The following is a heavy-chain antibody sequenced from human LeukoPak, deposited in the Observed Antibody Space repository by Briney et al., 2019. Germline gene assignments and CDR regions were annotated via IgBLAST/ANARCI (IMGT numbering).Heavy chain of an antibody. V-gene: IGHV3-49*03. CDR2: IRSQGHGGTT. D-gene: IGHD5-18*01. CDR1: GFTFGDYY. J-gene: IGHJ5*02. Sequence: GRSLRLSCTGSGFTFGDYYINWLRQAPGKGPEWVGFIRSQGHGGTTEYAASVKGRFTISRDDSKSIAYLQMNSLKTDGTALYYCSGHRHSFNWFDPWGQGTLVTVSS. CDR3: SGHRHSFNWFDP.